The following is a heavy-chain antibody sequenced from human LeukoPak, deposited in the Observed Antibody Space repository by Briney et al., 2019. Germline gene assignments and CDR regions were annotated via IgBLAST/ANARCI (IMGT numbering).Heavy chain of an antibody. CDR1: GGSISSSGYY. CDR2: VYYTGST. Sequence: PSETLSLTCTVSGGSISSSGYYWGWIRQPPGKGLEWVGSVYYTGSTFYNPSLKSRVTTSVDTSKNHFSLNLSSVTAADTAVYYCARHRGRYYDSGSYYYFDYWGQGTLVTVSS. D-gene: IGHD3-10*01. V-gene: IGHV4-39*02. J-gene: IGHJ4*02. CDR3: ARHRGRYYDSGSYYYFDY.